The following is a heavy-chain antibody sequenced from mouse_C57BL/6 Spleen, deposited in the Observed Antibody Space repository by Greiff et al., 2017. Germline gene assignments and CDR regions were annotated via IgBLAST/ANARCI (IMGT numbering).Heavy chain of an antibody. CDR3: AREGYYGSSYWYFDV. V-gene: IGHV1-85*01. CDR1: GYTFTSYD. D-gene: IGHD1-1*01. CDR2: IYPRDGST. Sequence: QVQLQQSGPELVKPGASVKLSCKASGYTFTSYDINWVKQRPGKGLEWIGWIYPRDGSTKYKEKFKGKATLPVDTSYSTAYMELHSLTSEDSAVYFCAREGYYGSSYWYFDVWGTGTTVTVSS. J-gene: IGHJ1*03.